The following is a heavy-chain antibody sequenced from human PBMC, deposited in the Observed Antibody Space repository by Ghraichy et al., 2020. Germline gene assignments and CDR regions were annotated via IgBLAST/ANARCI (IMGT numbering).Heavy chain of an antibody. V-gene: IGHV3-30-3*01. D-gene: IGHD3-22*01. CDR2: TSHVGSNK. J-gene: IGHJ4*02. Sequence: GGSLRLSCAASGFNFSNYGVHWVRQAPGKGLEWVAGTSHVGSNKFYADSVKGRFTISRDNSRNTLYLQMKSLRVEDTALYYCARDVDYYDRGQRFDDWGQGTLVTVSS. CDR3: ARDVDYYDRGQRFDD. CDR1: GFNFSNYG.